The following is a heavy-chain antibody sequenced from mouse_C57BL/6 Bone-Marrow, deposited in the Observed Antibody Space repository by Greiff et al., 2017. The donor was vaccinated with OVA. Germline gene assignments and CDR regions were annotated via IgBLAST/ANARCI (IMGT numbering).Heavy chain of an antibody. CDR3: ARYYGSSYPHAMDY. J-gene: IGHJ4*01. Sequence: EVKLVESGGGLVKPGGSLKLSCAASGFTFSSYTMSWVRQTPEKRLEWVATISGGGGNTYYPDSVKGRFTISRDNAKNTLYLQMSSLRSEDTALYYCARYYGSSYPHAMDYRGQGTSVTVSS. CDR1: GFTFSSYT. D-gene: IGHD1-1*01. V-gene: IGHV5-9*01. CDR2: ISGGGGNT.